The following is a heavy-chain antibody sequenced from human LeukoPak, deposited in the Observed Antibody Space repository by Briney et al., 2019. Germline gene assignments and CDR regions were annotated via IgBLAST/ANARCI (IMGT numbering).Heavy chain of an antibody. CDR3: ASSMVRGVTSDDY. D-gene: IGHD3-10*01. Sequence: GGSLRLSCDASGFSFSRYGMHWVRQAPGKGLEWVAVISYDGSNKYYADSVKGRFTISRDNSKNTLYLQMNSLRAEDTAVYYCASSMVRGVTSDDYWGQGTLVTVSS. CDR2: ISYDGSNK. CDR1: GFSFSRYG. V-gene: IGHV3-30*03. J-gene: IGHJ4*02.